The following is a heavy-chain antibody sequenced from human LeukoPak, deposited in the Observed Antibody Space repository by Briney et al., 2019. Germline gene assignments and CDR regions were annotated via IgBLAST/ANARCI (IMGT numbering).Heavy chain of an antibody. Sequence: PGGSLRLSCAASGFTVSSNFLSWVRQAPGKGLEWVSAISGSGGSTYYADSVKGRFTISRDNSKNTLYLQMNSLRAEDTAVYFCAKSRRFGELLSAFDIWGQGTMVTVSS. D-gene: IGHD3-10*01. CDR2: ISGSGGST. V-gene: IGHV3-23*01. J-gene: IGHJ3*02. CDR3: AKSRRFGELLSAFDI. CDR1: GFTVSSNF.